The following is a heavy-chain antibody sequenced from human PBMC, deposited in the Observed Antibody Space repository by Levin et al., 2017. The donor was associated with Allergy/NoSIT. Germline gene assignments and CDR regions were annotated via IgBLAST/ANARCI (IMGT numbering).Heavy chain of an antibody. Sequence: SCTASGFTFGDYAMSWFRQAPGKGLEWVGFIRSKAYGGTTEYAASVKGRLTISRDDSKSIAYLQMNSLKTEDTAVYYCTRLARTVTTYYFDYWGQGTLVTVSS. V-gene: IGHV3-49*03. CDR1: GFTFGDYA. CDR3: TRLARTVTTYYFDY. J-gene: IGHJ4*02. CDR2: IRSKAYGGTT. D-gene: IGHD4-11*01.